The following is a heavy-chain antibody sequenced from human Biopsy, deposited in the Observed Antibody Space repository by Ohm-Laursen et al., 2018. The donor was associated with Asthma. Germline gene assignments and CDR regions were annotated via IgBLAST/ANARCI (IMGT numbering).Heavy chain of an antibody. J-gene: IGHJ4*02. CDR3: ARGWNCGGDCYSLDS. CDR2: IYRNGDT. V-gene: IGHV4-30-2*06. CDR1: GDSIDSGDYS. Sequence: SQTLSLTCAVSGDSIDSGDYSWTWTRQSPGVGLEWIGYIYRNGDTYYNPTLKNRVTISIYRSKNQFSLRLRSVTAADTAEYYCARGWNCGGDCYSLDSWGQGTLVTVSS. D-gene: IGHD2-21*02.